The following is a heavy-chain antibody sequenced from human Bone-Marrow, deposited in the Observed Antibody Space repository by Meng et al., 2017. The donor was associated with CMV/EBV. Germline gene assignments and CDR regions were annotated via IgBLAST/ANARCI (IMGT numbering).Heavy chain of an antibody. J-gene: IGHJ4*02. CDR1: GFTFSSYA. V-gene: IGHV3-30-3*01. Sequence: GESLKISCAASGFTFSSYAMHWVRQAPGKGLEWVAVISHDGSNKYYADSVKGRFTISRDNSKNTLYLQMNSLRAEDTAVYYCASPEAAAITDYWGQGTLVTVSS. CDR2: ISHDGSNK. CDR3: ASPEAAAITDY. D-gene: IGHD2-2*02.